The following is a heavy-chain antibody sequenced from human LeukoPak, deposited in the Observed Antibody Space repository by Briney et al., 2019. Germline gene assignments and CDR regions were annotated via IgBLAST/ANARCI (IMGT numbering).Heavy chain of an antibody. CDR1: GFTVSSNY. CDR3: ASTAGAFDY. Sequence: PGGSLRLSCAASGFTVSSNYMSWVRQAPGKGLEWVSVVYSSSNTYYADSVKGRFTISRDNSKNTLYLQMNSLRADDTAVYYCASTAGAFDYWGQGTLVTVSS. J-gene: IGHJ4*02. CDR2: VYSSSNT. D-gene: IGHD2-21*02. V-gene: IGHV3-53*01.